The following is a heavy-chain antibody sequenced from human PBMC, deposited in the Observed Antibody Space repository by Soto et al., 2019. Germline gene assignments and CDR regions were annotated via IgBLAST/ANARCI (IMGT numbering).Heavy chain of an antibody. CDR2: IYYSGST. D-gene: IGHD2-2*02. V-gene: IGHV4-39*01. Sequence: SETLCLTCTVSGGSISTSTYYWGWIRQPPGKGLEWIGRIYYSGSTYYRPSLKSRLTISVDTYKNQFSVKLSCVTVTDTDVYYCARQVPAAIRLGWFDPWGQGTLVTVSS. J-gene: IGHJ5*02. CDR1: GGSISTSTYY. CDR3: ARQVPAAIRLGWFDP.